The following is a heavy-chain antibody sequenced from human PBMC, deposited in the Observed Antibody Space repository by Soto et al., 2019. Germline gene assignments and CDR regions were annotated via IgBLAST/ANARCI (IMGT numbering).Heavy chain of an antibody. CDR1: GGFISSSSYY. CDR3: ATFYGDYVSY. V-gene: IGHV4-39*01. D-gene: IGHD4-17*01. CDR2: IYYSGST. J-gene: IGHJ4*02. Sequence: SVTLSLTCTVFGGFISSSSYYLGWIRQPPGKGLEWIGSIYYSGSTFYNPSLKSRVTISVDTSKNQFSLKLSSVTAADTAVYYCATFYGDYVSYWGQGTLVT.